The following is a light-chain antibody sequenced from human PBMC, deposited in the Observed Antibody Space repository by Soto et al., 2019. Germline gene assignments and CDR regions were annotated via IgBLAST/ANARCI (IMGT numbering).Light chain of an antibody. CDR1: SSDVGGYNY. CDR3: QSYDSSLSGVV. V-gene: IGLV2-8*01. J-gene: IGLJ2*01. Sequence: QSALTQPPSASGSPGQSVAISCTGTSSDVGGYNYVSWYQQHPGKAPKLMIYEVNKRPSGVPDRFSASKSGTSASLAITGLQTEDEADYHCQSYDSSLSGVVFGGGTKLTVL. CDR2: EVN.